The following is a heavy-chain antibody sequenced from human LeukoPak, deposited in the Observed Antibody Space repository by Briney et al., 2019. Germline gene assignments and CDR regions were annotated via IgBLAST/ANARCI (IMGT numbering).Heavy chain of an antibody. CDR1: GYTFTSYY. J-gene: IGHJ4*02. Sequence: ASVKVSCKASGYTFTSYYMHWVRQAPGHGLEWMGIINPSGGSTSYAQKFQGRVTMTRDMSTSTVYMELSSLRSEDTAVYYCARGRVLLWFGESSSFDYWGQGTLVTVSS. D-gene: IGHD3-10*01. CDR2: INPSGGST. V-gene: IGHV1-46*01. CDR3: ARGRVLLWFGESSSFDY.